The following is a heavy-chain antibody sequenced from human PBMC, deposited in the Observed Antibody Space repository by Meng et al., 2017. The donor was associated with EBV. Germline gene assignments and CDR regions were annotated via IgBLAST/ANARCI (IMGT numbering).Heavy chain of an antibody. J-gene: IGHJ4*02. CDR2: IYHSGST. D-gene: IGHD1-1*01. CDR3: VGTRTGTPDY. Sequence: QASLPESVPVLVNPSGTPSLTCAVSGGSSSSSNWGSWVRQPPGKGLEWIGEIYHSGSTNYNPSLKSRVTISVDKSKNQFSLKLSSVTAADTAVYYCVGTRTGTPDYWGQGTLVTVSS. CDR1: GGSSSSSNW. V-gene: IGHV4-4*02.